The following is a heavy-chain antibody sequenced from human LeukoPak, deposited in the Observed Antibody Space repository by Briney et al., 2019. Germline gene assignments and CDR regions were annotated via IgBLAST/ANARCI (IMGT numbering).Heavy chain of an antibody. J-gene: IGHJ4*02. CDR3: ARGYGDGNTPRAY. Sequence: PGGSLRLSCAASGFTFSSYSMNWVRQAPGKGLEWVSSISSGSSYIYYADSVKGRFTISRDNAKNSLFLQMNSLRDEDTAVYYCARGYGDGNTPRAYWGQGTLVTVSS. D-gene: IGHD4-17*01. V-gene: IGHV3-21*01. CDR1: GFTFSSYS. CDR2: ISSGSSYI.